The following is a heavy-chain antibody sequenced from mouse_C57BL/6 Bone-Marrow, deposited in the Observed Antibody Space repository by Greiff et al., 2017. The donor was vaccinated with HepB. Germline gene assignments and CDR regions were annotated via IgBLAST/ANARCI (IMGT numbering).Heavy chain of an antibody. V-gene: IGHV1-85*01. Sequence: QVQLKQSGPELVKPGASVKFSCKASGTTFTSYDINWVTQRPGQGLEWIGWIYPRDGSTKYNEKFKGKATLTVDTSSSTAYMELHSLTSEDAAVYFCASPFITTVVAIDYGGQGTTLTVSS. CDR3: ASPFITTVVAIDY. CDR2: IYPRDGST. D-gene: IGHD1-1*01. CDR1: GTTFTSYD. J-gene: IGHJ2*01.